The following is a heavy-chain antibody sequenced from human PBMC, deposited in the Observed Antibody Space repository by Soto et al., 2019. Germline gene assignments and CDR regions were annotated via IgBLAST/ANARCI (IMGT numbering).Heavy chain of an antibody. Sequence: SETLSLTCTVSGGSISNSYWSWIRLSPGKGLEWIGYIYSSGSTNYNPSLESRVTISVDTSTNQFSLKLTSLIAADTAVYFCARRHGLDIDAYYWGQGILVTVSS. CDR1: GGSISNSY. V-gene: IGHV4-59*08. J-gene: IGHJ4*02. D-gene: IGHD3-10*01. CDR3: ARRHGLDIDAYY. CDR2: IYSSGST.